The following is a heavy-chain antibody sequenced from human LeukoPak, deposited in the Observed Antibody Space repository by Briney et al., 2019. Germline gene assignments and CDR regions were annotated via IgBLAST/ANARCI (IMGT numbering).Heavy chain of an antibody. J-gene: IGHJ5*02. V-gene: IGHV1-46*01. Sequence: ASVKVSCKASGYTFTSYYMHWVRQAPGQGLEWMGMINPSGGSTSYAQKFQGRVTMTRDTSTSTVYMELSSLRSEDTAVYYCAREGYCSSTSCYLVANWFDPWGQGTLVTVSS. D-gene: IGHD2-2*01. CDR3: AREGYCSSTSCYLVANWFDP. CDR1: GYTFTSYY. CDR2: INPSGGST.